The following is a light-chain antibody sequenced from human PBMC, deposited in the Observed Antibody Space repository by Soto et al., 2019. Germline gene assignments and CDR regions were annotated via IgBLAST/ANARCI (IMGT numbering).Light chain of an antibody. CDR1: QSVSSN. J-gene: IGKJ1*01. CDR2: GAS. V-gene: IGKV3-15*01. CDR3: QHYNNWWT. Sequence: EIVMTQSPATLSVSPGERATLSCRASQSVSSNLAWYQQKPGQAPRLLIYGASTRATSIPARFSGSGSGTEFTLTISSLQSEDFAVYYCQHYNNWWTFGQGTKVDIK.